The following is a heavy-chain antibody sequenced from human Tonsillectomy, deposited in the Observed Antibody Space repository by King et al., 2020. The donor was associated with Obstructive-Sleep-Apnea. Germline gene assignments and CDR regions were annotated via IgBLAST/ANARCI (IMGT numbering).Heavy chain of an antibody. CDR3: ARALTYDILTGYYRDAFDI. J-gene: IGHJ3*02. V-gene: IGHV3-21*01. D-gene: IGHD3-9*01. Sequence: VQLVESGGGLVKPGGSLRLSCAASGFTFSSYSMNWVRQAPGKGLEWVSSISSSSSYIYYADSVKGRFTISRDNAKNSLYLQMNSLRVEDTAVYYCARALTYDILTGYYRDAFDIWGQGTMVTVSS. CDR2: ISSSSSYI. CDR1: GFTFSSYS.